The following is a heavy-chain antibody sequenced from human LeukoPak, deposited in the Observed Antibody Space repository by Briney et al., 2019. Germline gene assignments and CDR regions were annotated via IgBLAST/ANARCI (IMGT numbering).Heavy chain of an antibody. CDR1: GGSISSSSYY. J-gene: IGHJ4*02. CDR2: IYYSGST. D-gene: IGHD4-23*01. CDR3: ARAYGGTPLWFDY. V-gene: IGHV4-39*07. Sequence: SETLSLTCTVSGGSISSSSYYWGWIRQPPGKGLEWIGSIYYSGSTYYNPSLKSRVTISVDTSKNQFSLKLSSVSAADTAVYRCARAYGGTPLWFDYWGQGNLVTVSS.